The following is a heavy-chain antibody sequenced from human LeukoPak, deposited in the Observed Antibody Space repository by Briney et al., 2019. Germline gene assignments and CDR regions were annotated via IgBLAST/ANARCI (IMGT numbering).Heavy chain of an antibody. CDR1: GFTVSTNY. CDR2: IFSGGST. Sequence: GGSLRLSCAASGFTVSTNYMSWVRQAPGKGLEWVSVIFSGGSTYYADSVKGRFTISRDNSKNTLYLQINNLRAADTAVYYCARGDAYYFDYWGQGTLVTVSS. V-gene: IGHV3-53*01. CDR3: ARGDAYYFDY. J-gene: IGHJ4*02.